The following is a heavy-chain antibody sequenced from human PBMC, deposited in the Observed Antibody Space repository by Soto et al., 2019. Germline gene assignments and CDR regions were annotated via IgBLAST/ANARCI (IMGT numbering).Heavy chain of an antibody. J-gene: IGHJ6*02. CDR3: ARAVPAAPPPPYYYYIMDV. D-gene: IGHD2-2*01. Sequence: QVQLQQSGSGLVKPSQTLSLTCAVSGDSIRSGAYSWTRIRQPPGKGMEWIWSIDHSGSTYYNPSLQTRVNTLADRSKNQFSLSLISSTAADTAVYYCARAVPAAPPPPYYYYIMDVWGQGTTVTVSS. CDR1: GDSIRSGAYS. V-gene: IGHV4-30-2*01. CDR2: IDHSGST.